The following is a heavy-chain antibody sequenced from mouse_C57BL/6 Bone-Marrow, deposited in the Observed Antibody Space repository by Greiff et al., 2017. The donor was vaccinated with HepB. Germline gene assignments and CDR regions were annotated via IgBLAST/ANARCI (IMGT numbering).Heavy chain of an antibody. CDR1: GYTFTSYW. CDR2: INPSNGGT. Sequence: QVQLQQSGAELARPGASVKLSCKASGYTFTSYWMHWVKQRPGQGLEWIGNINPSNGGTNYNEKFKSKATLTVDKSSSTAYMQLSSLTSEDSAVYYCARSRLGQVAYWGQGTLVTVSA. J-gene: IGHJ3*01. D-gene: IGHD4-1*01. V-gene: IGHV1-53*01. CDR3: ARSRLGQVAY.